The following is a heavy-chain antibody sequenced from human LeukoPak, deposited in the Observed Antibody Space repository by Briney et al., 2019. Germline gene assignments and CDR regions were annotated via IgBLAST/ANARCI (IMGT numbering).Heavy chain of an antibody. Sequence: PSETLSLTCTVSGGSISSSSYYWGWIRQPPGKGLEWIGSVDYSGSTYYNPSLKSRVTISVDTSKNQFSLKLNSVTAADTAVYYCARLSNPSHYYYYGLDVWGQGTTVTVSS. CDR2: VDYSGST. V-gene: IGHV4-39*01. J-gene: IGHJ6*02. CDR3: ARLSNPSHYYYYGLDV. D-gene: IGHD4-11*01. CDR1: GGSISSSSYY.